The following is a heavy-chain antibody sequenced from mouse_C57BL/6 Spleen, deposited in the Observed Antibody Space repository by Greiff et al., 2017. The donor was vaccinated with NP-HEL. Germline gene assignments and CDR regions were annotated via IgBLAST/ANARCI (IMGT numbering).Heavy chain of an antibody. CDR3: ARGTTVVDYFDY. J-gene: IGHJ2*01. Sequence: QVQLQQSGPELVKPGASVKISCKASGYAFSSSWMNWVKQRPGKGLEWIGRLYPGDGDTNYNGKFKGKATLTADKSSSTAYMQLSSLTSEDSAVYFCARGTTVVDYFDYWGQGTTLTVSS. D-gene: IGHD1-1*01. CDR2: LYPGDGDT. V-gene: IGHV1-82*01. CDR1: GYAFSSSW.